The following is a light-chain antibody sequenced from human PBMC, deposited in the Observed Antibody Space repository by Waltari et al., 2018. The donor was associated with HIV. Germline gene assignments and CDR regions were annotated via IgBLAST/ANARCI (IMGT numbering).Light chain of an antibody. CDR2: AAS. CDR1: QDISNY. CDR3: QQRYSDPFT. Sequence: DIQLTQSPSFLSASVRDRVTITCRASQDISNYLAWYQQKPGTAPKLLIYAASTLHSGVPSRFSGSGSGTEFTLTINSLQPEDFASYYCQQRYSDPFTFGPGTKVEMK. V-gene: IGKV1-9*01. J-gene: IGKJ3*01.